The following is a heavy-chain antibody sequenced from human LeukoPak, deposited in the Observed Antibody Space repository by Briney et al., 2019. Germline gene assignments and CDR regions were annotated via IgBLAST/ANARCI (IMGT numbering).Heavy chain of an antibody. Sequence: ASVKVSCKASGYTFTTYYMHWVRQAPGQGLEWMGIINPSGGSTSYAQKFQGRVTVTRDMSTSTVYMELSSLRSEDTAVYYCARVGLGYYDSSGYLMGGFDYWGQGTLVTVSS. CDR2: INPSGGST. CDR1: GYTFTTYY. CDR3: ARVGLGYYDSSGYLMGGFDY. V-gene: IGHV1-46*01. J-gene: IGHJ4*02. D-gene: IGHD3-22*01.